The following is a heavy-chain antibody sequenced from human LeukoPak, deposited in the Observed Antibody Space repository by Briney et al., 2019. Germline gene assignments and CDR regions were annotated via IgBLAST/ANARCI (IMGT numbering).Heavy chain of an antibody. CDR1: GFTFSSFD. J-gene: IGHJ6*02. D-gene: IGHD3-10*01. CDR2: ISDSSSIT. Sequence: GGSLRLSCAASGFTFSSFDMNWVRQAPGKGLEWVSYISDSSSITYYADSVKGRFTISRDNAKNSLSLQLNSLRDEDTAVYFCAKVIRGGYGMDVWGRGTTVTVSS. CDR3: AKVIRGGYGMDV. V-gene: IGHV3-48*02.